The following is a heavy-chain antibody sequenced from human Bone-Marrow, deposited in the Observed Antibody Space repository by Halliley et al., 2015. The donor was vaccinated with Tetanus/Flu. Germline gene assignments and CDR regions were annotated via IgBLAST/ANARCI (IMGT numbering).Heavy chain of an antibody. V-gene: IGHV4-59*01. CDR3: ARGYGPLDH. D-gene: IGHD5-18*01. Sequence: TLSLTCTVSGGSIKSFFWSWIRQSPPKGLEWLGYVYDSGSTNYNPPLKSRVTISADTSKNQLSLKLTSVTAADTAGYFCARGYGPLDHWGQGTLVTVSS. J-gene: IGHJ4*02. CDR2: VYDSGST. CDR1: GGSIKSFF.